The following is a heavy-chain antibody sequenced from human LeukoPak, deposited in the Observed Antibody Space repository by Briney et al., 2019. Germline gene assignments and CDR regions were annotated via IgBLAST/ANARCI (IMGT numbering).Heavy chain of an antibody. J-gene: IGHJ4*02. Sequence: ASVKVSCKASGYTFTSYDINWVRQAPGQGLEWMGWMNPNSGNTGYEQKFQGRVTMTRNTSISTAYMELRSLRSDDTAVYYCARDLVEGGWYWTYWGQGTLVTVSS. D-gene: IGHD6-19*01. CDR2: MNPNSGNT. CDR3: ARDLVEGGWYWTY. V-gene: IGHV1-8*01. CDR1: GYTFTSYD.